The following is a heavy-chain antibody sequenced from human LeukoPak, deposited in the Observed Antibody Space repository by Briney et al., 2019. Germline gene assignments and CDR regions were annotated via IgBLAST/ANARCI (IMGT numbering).Heavy chain of an antibody. CDR3: ARGAKYSGSYLHFDY. Sequence: SETLSLTCTVSGGSISSYYWSWIRQPPGKGLEWIGYIYYSGSTNYNPSLKSRVTISVDTSKNQFSLKLSSVTAADTAVYYCARGAKYSGSYLHFDYWGQGTLVTVSS. CDR1: GGSISSYY. D-gene: IGHD1-26*01. J-gene: IGHJ4*02. V-gene: IGHV4-59*12. CDR2: IYYSGST.